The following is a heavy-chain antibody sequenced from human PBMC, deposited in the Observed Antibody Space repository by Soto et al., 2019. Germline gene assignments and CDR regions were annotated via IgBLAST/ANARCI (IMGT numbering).Heavy chain of an antibody. D-gene: IGHD6-19*01. CDR3: AKETIAVAGRHFDY. J-gene: IGHJ4*02. V-gene: IGHV3-23*01. Sequence: PGGSLRLSCAVSGITFSSYAMTWVRQAPGKGLEWVSSISGSGGITNHADSVKGRFTISRDNSKNTLYLQMNSLRAEDTALYYCAKETIAVAGRHFDYWGQGTRVTVSS. CDR2: ISGSGGIT. CDR1: GITFSSYA.